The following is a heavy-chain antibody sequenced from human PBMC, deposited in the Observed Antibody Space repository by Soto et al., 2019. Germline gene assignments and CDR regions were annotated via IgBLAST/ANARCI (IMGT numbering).Heavy chain of an antibody. CDR3: ARSSFQWLGNYYYGMDV. Sequence: PGGSLRLSCAASGFTFSSYAMHWVRQAPGKGLEWVAVISYDGSNKYYADSVKGRFTISRDNSKNTLYLQMNSLRAEDTAVYYCARSSFQWLGNYYYGMDVWGQGTTVTVSS. CDR1: GFTFSSYA. D-gene: IGHD6-19*01. V-gene: IGHV3-30-3*01. J-gene: IGHJ6*02. CDR2: ISYDGSNK.